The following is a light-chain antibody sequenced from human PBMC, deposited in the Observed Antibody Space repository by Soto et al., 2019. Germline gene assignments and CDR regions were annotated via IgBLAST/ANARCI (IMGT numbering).Light chain of an antibody. CDR3: QQYGTSPYT. Sequence: EIVLTQSPGTLSLSPGERATLSCRASQSVTSSYLAWHQQKPGQAPRLLIYGASSRATGIPDRFSGSGSGTDVNLTISRLEPEDFAVYYCQQYGTSPYTFGQGTKLEIK. CDR1: QSVTSSY. J-gene: IGKJ2*01. CDR2: GAS. V-gene: IGKV3-20*01.